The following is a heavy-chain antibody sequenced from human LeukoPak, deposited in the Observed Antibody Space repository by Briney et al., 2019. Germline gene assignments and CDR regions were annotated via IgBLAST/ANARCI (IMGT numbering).Heavy chain of an antibody. CDR1: GGSFSNYA. CDR2: IVPILSTT. D-gene: IGHD5/OR15-5a*01. CDR3: ARDGGSVSHPDY. Sequence: SVKVSCKASGGSFSNYAISWVRQAPGQGLEWMGGIVPILSTTNYARKFQGRVTMTAGESTSTAYMELSSLRSDDTAVYYCARDGGSVSHPDYWGQGTLVTVSS. J-gene: IGHJ4*02. V-gene: IGHV1-69*13.